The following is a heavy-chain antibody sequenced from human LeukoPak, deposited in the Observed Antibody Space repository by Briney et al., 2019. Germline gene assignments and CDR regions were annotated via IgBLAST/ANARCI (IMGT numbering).Heavy chain of an antibody. CDR2: ISWNSGSI. D-gene: IGHD4-17*01. J-gene: IGHJ3*02. CDR3: AKATTAYAFDI. V-gene: IGHV3-9*01. CDR1: GFTFDDYA. Sequence: PGRSLRLSCAASGFTFDDYAMHWVRQAPGKGLGWVSGISWNSGSIGYADSVKGRFTISRDNAKNSLYLQMNSLRAEDTALYYCAKATTAYAFDIWGQGTMVTVSS.